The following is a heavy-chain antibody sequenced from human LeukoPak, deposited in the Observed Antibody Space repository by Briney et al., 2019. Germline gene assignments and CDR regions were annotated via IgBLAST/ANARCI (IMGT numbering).Heavy chain of an antibody. J-gene: IGHJ6*03. CDR1: GFTFSSYW. CDR3: AKDRQLMYLYYYYMDV. D-gene: IGHD6-6*01. CDR2: IKQDGSEK. Sequence: GGSLRLSCAASGFTFSSYWMSWVRQAPGKGLEWVANIKQDGSEKYYADSVKGRFTISRDNSKNTLYLQMNSLRVEDTAVYYCAKDRQLMYLYYYYMDVWGKGTTVTVSS. V-gene: IGHV3-7*01.